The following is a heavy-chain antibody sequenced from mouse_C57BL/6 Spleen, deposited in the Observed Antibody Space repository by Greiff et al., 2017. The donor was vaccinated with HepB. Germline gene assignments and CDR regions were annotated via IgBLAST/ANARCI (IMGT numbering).Heavy chain of an antibody. CDR3: TPYGNYGSWFAY. CDR1: GFNIKDDY. Sequence: EVQLQQSGAELVRPGASVKLSCTASGFNIKDDYMHWVKQRPEQGLEWIGWIDPENGDTESASKFQGKATITADTSSNTAYLQLSRLTSEDTAVYYCTPYGNYGSWFAYWGQGTLVTVSA. J-gene: IGHJ3*01. V-gene: IGHV14-4*01. CDR2: IDPENGDT. D-gene: IGHD2-1*01.